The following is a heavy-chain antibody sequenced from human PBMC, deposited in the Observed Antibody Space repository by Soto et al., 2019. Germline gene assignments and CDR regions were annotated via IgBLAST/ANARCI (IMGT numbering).Heavy chain of an antibody. CDR1: GFTVSSNY. V-gene: IGHV3-53*01. CDR3: ARAPAGWERDGMGAYYYDGMDV. D-gene: IGHD1-26*01. Sequence: EVQLVESGGGLIQPGGSLRLSCAASGFTVSSNYMSWVRQAPGKGLEWVSVIYSGGSTYYADSVKGRFTISRDNSKNTRNLKMNSLRAEDTAVYYCARAPAGWERDGMGAYYYDGMDVWGQGTTVTVSS. CDR2: IYSGGST. J-gene: IGHJ6*02.